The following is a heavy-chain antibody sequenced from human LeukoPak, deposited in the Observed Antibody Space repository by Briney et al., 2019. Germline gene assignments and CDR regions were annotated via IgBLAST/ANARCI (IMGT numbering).Heavy chain of an antibody. D-gene: IGHD3-10*01. V-gene: IGHV1-18*01. CDR2: ISAYNGNT. CDR3: ARYGSGSYQSEPSDY. Sequence: ASVKVSCKASGYTFTSYGISWVRQAPGQGLEWMGWISAYNGNTNYAQKLQGRVTMTTDTSTSTAYMELRSLRSDDTAVYYCARYGSGSYQSEPSDYWGQGTLVTVSS. CDR1: GYTFTSYG. J-gene: IGHJ4*02.